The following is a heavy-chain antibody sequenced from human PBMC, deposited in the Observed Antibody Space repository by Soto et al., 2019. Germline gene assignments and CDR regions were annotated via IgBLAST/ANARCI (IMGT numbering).Heavy chain of an antibody. D-gene: IGHD2-2*01. CDR1: GGSFSGYY. J-gene: IGHJ5*02. V-gene: IGHV4-34*01. CDR2: INRSGST. Sequence: ETLSLTCAVYGGSFSGYYWSWIRQPPGKGLEWIGEINRSGSTNYNPSLKSRVTISVDTSKNQFSLKLSSVTAADTAVYYCARGSDCSSTSCWFDPWGQGTLVTVSS. CDR3: ARGSDCSSTSCWFDP.